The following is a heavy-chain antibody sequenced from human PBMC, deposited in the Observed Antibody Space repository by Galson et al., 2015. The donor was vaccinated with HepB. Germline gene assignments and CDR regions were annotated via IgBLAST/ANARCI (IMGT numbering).Heavy chain of an antibody. V-gene: IGHV7-4-1*02. Sequence: SVKVSCKASGYTFTNYPMNWVRQAPGQGLEWMGWINTNTGNPTYPQGFTGRFVFSLDTSVSTAYLQISSLKAEDTAVYFCAGAAALDYWGQGTLVTVSS. J-gene: IGHJ4*02. CDR2: INTNTGNP. D-gene: IGHD6-13*01. CDR1: GYTFTNYP. CDR3: AGAAALDY.